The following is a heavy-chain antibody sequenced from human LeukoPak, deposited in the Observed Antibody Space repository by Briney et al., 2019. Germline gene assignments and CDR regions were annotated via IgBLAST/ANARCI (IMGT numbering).Heavy chain of an antibody. CDR2: MNPDSGNT. J-gene: IGHJ4*02. CDR1: GYAFNIYD. Sequence: ASVRVSCKASGYAFNIYDINWVRQAPGQGGEWMGWMNPDSGNTGFAQKFQGRVTMTRNTSITTAYMELSSLRFEDTAVYYCAVHLPGDYLDRWGQGTLVTVSS. V-gene: IGHV1-8*01. CDR3: AVHLPGDYLDR.